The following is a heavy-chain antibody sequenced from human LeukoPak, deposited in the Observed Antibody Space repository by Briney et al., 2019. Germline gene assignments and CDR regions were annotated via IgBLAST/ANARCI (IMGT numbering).Heavy chain of an antibody. Sequence: GGSLRLSCAASGFTVSSNYMSWVRQAPGKGLEWVSVIYSGGSTYYADSVKGRFTISRDNSKNTLYLQMNSLRAEDMAVYYCARGLVGAPYYYGMDVWGQGTTVTVSS. D-gene: IGHD1-26*01. CDR3: ARGLVGAPYYYGMDV. CDR2: IYSGGST. V-gene: IGHV3-53*01. CDR1: GFTVSSNY. J-gene: IGHJ6*02.